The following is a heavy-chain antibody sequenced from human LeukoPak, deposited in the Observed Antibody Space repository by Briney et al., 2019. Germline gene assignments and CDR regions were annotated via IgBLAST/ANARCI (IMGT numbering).Heavy chain of an antibody. D-gene: IGHD5-18*01. CDR1: GGTFSYA. CDR2: NIPIFGTT. Sequence: SVKVSCKVSGGTFSYAISWVRQAPGQGLEWMGGNIPIFGTTDYAQNFQGRVTFTTDECTSTAYMELSSLRSEDTAVYYCARGAWGYNYGYHNYWGQGTLVTVSS. CDR3: ARGAWGYNYGYHNY. V-gene: IGHV1-69*05. J-gene: IGHJ4*02.